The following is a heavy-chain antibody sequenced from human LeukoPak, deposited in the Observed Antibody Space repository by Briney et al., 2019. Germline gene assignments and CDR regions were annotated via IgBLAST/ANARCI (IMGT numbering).Heavy chain of an antibody. CDR2: FDPEDGET. CDR3: ATAPNSWGAGHY. Sequence: ASVKVSCKVSGYTLTELSMHWVRQAPGKGLEWMGGFDPEDGETIYAQKFQGRVTMTEDTSTDTAYMELSSLRSEETAVYYCATAPNSWGAGHYWGQGTLVTVSS. J-gene: IGHJ4*02. V-gene: IGHV1-24*01. CDR1: GYTLTELS. D-gene: IGHD1-26*01.